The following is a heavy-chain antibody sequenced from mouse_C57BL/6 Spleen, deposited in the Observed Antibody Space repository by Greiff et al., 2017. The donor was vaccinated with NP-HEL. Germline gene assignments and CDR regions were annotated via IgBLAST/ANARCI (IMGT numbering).Heavy chain of an antibody. V-gene: IGHV1-80*01. CDR1: GYAFSSYW. CDR3: ANLGSYEGYFDY. J-gene: IGHJ2*01. D-gene: IGHD1-1*02. Sequence: QVQLKESGAELVKPGASVKISCKASGYAFSSYWMNWVKQRPGKGLEWIGQIYPGDGDTNYNGKFKGKATLTADKSSSTAYMQLSSLTSEDSAVYFCANLGSYEGYFDYWGQGTTLTVSS. CDR2: IYPGDGDT.